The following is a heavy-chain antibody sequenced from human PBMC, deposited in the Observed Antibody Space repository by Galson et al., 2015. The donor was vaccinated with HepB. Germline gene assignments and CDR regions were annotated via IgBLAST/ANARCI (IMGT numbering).Heavy chain of an antibody. CDR2: INKDGSEK. CDR3: VRDREVAGGGDWFDP. CDR1: GFSISDYY. Sequence: SLRLSCAASGFSISDYYMTWVRQAPGKGLEWVANINKDGSEKYYVDSVKGRFTVSRDNARRSLWLQMNSLRVEDTAVCYCVRDREVAGGGDWFDPWGQGTLVTVSS. J-gene: IGHJ5*02. D-gene: IGHD6-13*01. V-gene: IGHV3-7*01.